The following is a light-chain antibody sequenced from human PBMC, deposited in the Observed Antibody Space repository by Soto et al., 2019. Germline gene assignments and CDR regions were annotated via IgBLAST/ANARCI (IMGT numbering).Light chain of an antibody. J-gene: IGLJ1*01. CDR2: DVS. CDR1: SSDVGGYNS. Sequence: QSVLAQPASVSGSPGQSITISCTGGSSDVGGYNSVYWYQQHPGKAPKLIIYDVSNRPSWVSDRFSGSKSGNTASLTISGLLAEDEADYYCSSFTSTSTYFGTGTKVTVL. V-gene: IGLV2-14*03. CDR3: SSFTSTSTY.